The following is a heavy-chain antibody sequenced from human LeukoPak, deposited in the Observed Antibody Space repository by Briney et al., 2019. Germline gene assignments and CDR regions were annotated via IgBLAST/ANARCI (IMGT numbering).Heavy chain of an antibody. Sequence: SVKVSCKASGGTFISYAISWVRQAPGQGLEWMGGIIPIFGTANYAQKFQGSVTITPDESTSTAYMELSSLRSEDTAVYYCASMIVVAGYYYYYMDVWGKGTTVTVSS. J-gene: IGHJ6*03. D-gene: IGHD3-22*01. CDR2: IIPIFGTA. V-gene: IGHV1-69*13. CDR3: ASMIVVAGYYYYYMDV. CDR1: GGTFISYA.